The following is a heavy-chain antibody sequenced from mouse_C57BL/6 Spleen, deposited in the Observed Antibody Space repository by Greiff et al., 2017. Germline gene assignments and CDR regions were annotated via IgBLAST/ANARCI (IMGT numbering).Heavy chain of an antibody. CDR3: AKKGDYDLFAY. J-gene: IGHJ3*01. CDR2: IDPSDSYT. Sequence: VQLQQPGAELVMPGASVKLSCKASGYTFTSYWMHWVKQRPGQGLEWIGEIDPSDSYTNYNQKFKGKSTVTVAKSSSTAYMQLSSLTSEDSAVYYCAKKGDYDLFAYWGQGTLVTVSA. V-gene: IGHV1-69*01. CDR1: GYTFTSYW. D-gene: IGHD2-4*01.